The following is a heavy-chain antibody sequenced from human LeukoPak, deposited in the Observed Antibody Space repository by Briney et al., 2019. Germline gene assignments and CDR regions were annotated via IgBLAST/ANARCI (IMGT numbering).Heavy chain of an antibody. CDR3: AKDRPYYDSSGYPAYYFDY. CDR2: IYYSGST. D-gene: IGHD3-22*01. Sequence: SETLSLTCTVSGGSISSYYWSWIRQPPGKGLEWIGYIYYSGSTNYNPSLKSRVTISVDTSKNQFSLKLSSVTAADTAVYYCAKDRPYYDSSGYPAYYFDYWGQGTLVTVSS. CDR1: GGSISSYY. J-gene: IGHJ4*02. V-gene: IGHV4-59*12.